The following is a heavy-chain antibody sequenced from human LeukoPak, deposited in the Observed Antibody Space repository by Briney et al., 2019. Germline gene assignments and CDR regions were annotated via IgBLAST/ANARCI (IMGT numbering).Heavy chain of an antibody. V-gene: IGHV1-46*01. Sequence: ASVKVSCKAFGYTFTSNYMHWVRQAPGQGPECMGVISPSGGPTTYAQKFQGRVTLTRDMSTSTDYLELSSLRSEDTAVYYCARDGHRRYYYDSSGREDAFDIWGQGTMVTVSS. J-gene: IGHJ3*02. D-gene: IGHD3-22*01. CDR3: ARDGHRRYYYDSSGREDAFDI. CDR2: ISPSGGPT. CDR1: GYTFTSNY.